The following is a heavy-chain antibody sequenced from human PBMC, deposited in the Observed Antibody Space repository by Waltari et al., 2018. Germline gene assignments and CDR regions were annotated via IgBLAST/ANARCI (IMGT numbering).Heavy chain of an antibody. D-gene: IGHD6-6*01. CDR2: IYHSGST. Sequence: QVQLQESGPGLVKPSETLSLTCAVSGYSISSGYYWGWIRQPPGKGLEWIGSIYHSGSTYYNPSLKRRVTISVDTSKNQFSLKLSSVTAADTAVYYCARQWQLGIGGHDYWGQGTLVTVSS. J-gene: IGHJ4*02. V-gene: IGHV4-38-2*01. CDR3: ARQWQLGIGGHDY. CDR1: GYSISSGYY.